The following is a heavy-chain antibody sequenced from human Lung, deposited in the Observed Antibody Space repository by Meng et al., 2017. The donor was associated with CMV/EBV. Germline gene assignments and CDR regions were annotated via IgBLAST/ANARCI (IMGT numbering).Heavy chain of an antibody. CDR2: INPNTGDT. D-gene: IGHD2-21*01. CDR3: ARSIAVVIATLDP. CDR1: GYTFTAYY. V-gene: IGHV1-2*02. Sequence: ASXXVSXKASGYTFTAYYLHWVRQAPGQGLEWMGWINPNTGDTNYAQKFQGRVTMTRDTSISTAYMELSSLTSDDTAVYYCARSIAVVIATLDPWGQGTLVTVSS. J-gene: IGHJ5*02.